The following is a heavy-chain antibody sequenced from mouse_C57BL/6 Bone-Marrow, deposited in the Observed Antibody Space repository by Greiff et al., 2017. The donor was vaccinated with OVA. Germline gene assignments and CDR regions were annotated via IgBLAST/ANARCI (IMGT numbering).Heavy chain of an antibody. D-gene: IGHD1-1*01. CDR3: ARGSTVYFDV. V-gene: IGHV1-55*01. CDR2: IYPGSGST. J-gene: IGHJ1*03. Sequence: VKLQQPGAELVKPGASVKMSCKASGYTFTSYWITWVKQRPGQGLEWIGDIYPGSGSTNYNEKFKSKATLTVDTSSSTAYMQLSSLTSEDSAVYYCARGSTVYFDVWGTGTTVTVSS. CDR1: GYTFTSYW.